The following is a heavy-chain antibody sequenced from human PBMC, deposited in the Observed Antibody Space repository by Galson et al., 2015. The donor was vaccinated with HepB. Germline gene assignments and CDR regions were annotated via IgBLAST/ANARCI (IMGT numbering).Heavy chain of an antibody. CDR3: ASPGYDSSAEGGPAFDI. CDR1: GGTFSSYA. J-gene: IGHJ3*02. D-gene: IGHD3-22*01. Sequence: SVKVSCKASGGTFSSYAISWVRQAPGQGLEWMGGIIPIFGTANYAQKFQGRVTITADESTSTAYMELSSLRSEDAAVYYCASPGYDSSAEGGPAFDIWGQGTMVTVSS. CDR2: IIPIFGTA. V-gene: IGHV1-69*13.